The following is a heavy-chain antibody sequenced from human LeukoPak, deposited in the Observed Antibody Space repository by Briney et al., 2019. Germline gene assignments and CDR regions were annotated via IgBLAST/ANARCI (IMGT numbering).Heavy chain of an antibody. Sequence: GFLRLSCAAFGITFRNYAIPWVRQAPGKGLGWVSIVGGSGVKTNLPNSVKGRFTISRDNSKNTVYLQMNSLRAEDTAVYYCAKRGDCSGTCTYDYWGQGTLVTVSS. V-gene: IGHV3-23*01. CDR1: GITFRNYA. CDR2: VGGSGVKT. D-gene: IGHD2-2*01. J-gene: IGHJ4*02. CDR3: AKRGDCSGTCTYDY.